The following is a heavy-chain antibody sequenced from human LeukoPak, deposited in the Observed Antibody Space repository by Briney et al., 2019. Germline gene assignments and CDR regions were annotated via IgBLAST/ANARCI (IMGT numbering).Heavy chain of an antibody. D-gene: IGHD3-10*01. V-gene: IGHV3-74*01. J-gene: IGHJ4*02. Sequence: GGSLRLSCAATGFSFTTYWTHWVRQAPGKGLVWVSRINSDGSTTNYADSVKGRFTISRDNAKNTLYLQMNSLRAEDTALYFCASASGTYSPFDYWGQGTLVTVSS. CDR1: GFSFTTYW. CDR3: ASASGTYSPFDY. CDR2: INSDGSTT.